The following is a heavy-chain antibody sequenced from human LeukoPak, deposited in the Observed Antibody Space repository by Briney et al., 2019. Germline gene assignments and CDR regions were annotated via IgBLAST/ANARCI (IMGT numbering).Heavy chain of an antibody. V-gene: IGHV4-4*07. J-gene: IGHJ4*02. CDR3: AGESWRGYFDP. D-gene: IGHD3-10*01. Sequence: PSETLSLTCTVSGDSISGDYWSWIRQPAGKGLEWIGRVYTSGSTSFNPSLKSRVTMSVDTSKNQFSLKLNSVTAADTAVCYCAGESWRGYFDPWGQGTLVTVSS. CDR1: GDSISGDY. CDR2: VYTSGST.